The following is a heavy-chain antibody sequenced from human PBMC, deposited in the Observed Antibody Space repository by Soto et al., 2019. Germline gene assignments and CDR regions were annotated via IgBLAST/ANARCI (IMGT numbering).Heavy chain of an antibody. V-gene: IGHV3-30-3*01. Sequence: GGSLRLSCAASGFTFSSYAMHWVRQAPGKGLEWVAVISYDGSNKYYADSVKGRFTISRDNSKNTLYLQMNSLRAEDTAVYYCARAHDYYDSSGYYFYWGQGTLVTVSS. CDR3: ARAHDYYDSSGYYFY. CDR1: GFTFSSYA. J-gene: IGHJ4*02. CDR2: ISYDGSNK. D-gene: IGHD3-22*01.